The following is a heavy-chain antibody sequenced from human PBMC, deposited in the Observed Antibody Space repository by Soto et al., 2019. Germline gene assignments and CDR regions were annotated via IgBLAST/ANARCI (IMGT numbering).Heavy chain of an antibody. CDR2: INPSGGST. Sequence: ASVKVSCRASGHKYTSYYMHWVRQAPGQGHEWMGIINPSGGSTSYAQKFQGRVTMTRDTSTSTVYMELSSLRSEDTAVYYCARPNVPTITTVESGYYYYYMDVWGKGTTVTVSS. CDR1: GHKYTSYY. D-gene: IGHD4-4*01. CDR3: ARPNVPTITTVESGYYYYYMDV. V-gene: IGHV1-46*03. J-gene: IGHJ6*03.